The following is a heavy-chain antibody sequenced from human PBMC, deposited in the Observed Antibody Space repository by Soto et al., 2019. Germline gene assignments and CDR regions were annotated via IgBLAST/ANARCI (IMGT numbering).Heavy chain of an antibody. CDR1: GFTVSSNY. Sequence: GGSLRLSCAASGFTVSSNYMSWVRQAPGKGLEWVSVIYSGGSTYYADSVKGRFTISRDNSKNTLYLQMNSLRAEDTAVYYCARDRSRGVEELDYWGQGTLVTVSS. D-gene: IGHD3-10*01. CDR2: IYSGGST. V-gene: IGHV3-66*01. CDR3: ARDRSRGVEELDY. J-gene: IGHJ4*02.